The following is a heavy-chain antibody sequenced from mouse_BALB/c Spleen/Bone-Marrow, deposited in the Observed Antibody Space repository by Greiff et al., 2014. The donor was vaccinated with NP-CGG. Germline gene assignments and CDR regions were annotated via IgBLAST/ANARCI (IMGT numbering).Heavy chain of an antibody. V-gene: IGHV1-82*01. Sequence: VQLQQSGPELVKPGASVKISCTGSGYAFSSSWMKWVKQRPGQGLEWIGRIYPGDGDTNSNGRFKGKATLTADRSSNTAYMQLSSLTSVNSAVYFCARSAYYGSSYGAMDYWGQGTSVTVSS. CDR3: ARSAYYGSSYGAMDY. J-gene: IGHJ4*01. CDR2: IYPGDGDT. D-gene: IGHD1-1*01. CDR1: GYAFSSSW.